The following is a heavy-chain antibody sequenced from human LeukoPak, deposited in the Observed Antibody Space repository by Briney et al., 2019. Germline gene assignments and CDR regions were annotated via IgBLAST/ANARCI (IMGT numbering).Heavy chain of an antibody. CDR1: GFTFSSYW. J-gene: IGHJ4*02. CDR2: INQDGGET. CDR3: ARDMNSVYSYGYDY. D-gene: IGHD5-18*01. Sequence: GGSLRLSCAASGFTFSSYWMSWVRQAPGKGLEWVANINQDGGETCYVDSVKGRFTISRDNAKSSLYLQMNTLRAEDTAVYYCARDMNSVYSYGYDYWGQGTLVTVSS. V-gene: IGHV3-7*03.